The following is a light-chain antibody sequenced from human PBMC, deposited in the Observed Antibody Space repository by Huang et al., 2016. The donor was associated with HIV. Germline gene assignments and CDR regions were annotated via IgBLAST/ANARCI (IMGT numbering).Light chain of an antibody. V-gene: IGKV3-15*01. CDR3: QQYYHWPQT. CDR1: QSMNSN. Sequence: EIVLTQSPATLSVSPGERATLSCRASQSMNSNLACYQQKNGQAPRLLITGASTRASGIPARFSCSGSRTKFTLTISSLQSEDFAVYYCQQYYHWPQTFGQGTKVEIK. J-gene: IGKJ1*01. CDR2: GAS.